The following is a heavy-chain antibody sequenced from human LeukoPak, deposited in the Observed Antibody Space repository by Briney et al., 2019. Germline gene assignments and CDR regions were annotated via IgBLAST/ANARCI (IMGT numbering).Heavy chain of an antibody. CDR1: GFTFRNYA. V-gene: IGHV3-23*01. CDR2: IHSSGGT. D-gene: IGHD4-17*01. J-gene: IGHJ5*02. Sequence: PGGSLRLSCAASGFTFRNYAMSWVRQAPGKGLEWVSAIHSSGGTYYADSVKGRFTISRDTSKNTLYLQINSLRVEDTAVYYCIVFGDSNHWGQGTLVTVSS. CDR3: IVFGDSNH.